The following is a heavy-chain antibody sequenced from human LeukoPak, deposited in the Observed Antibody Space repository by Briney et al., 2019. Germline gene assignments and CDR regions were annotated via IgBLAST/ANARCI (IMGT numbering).Heavy chain of an antibody. V-gene: IGHV3-7*01. CDR3: ARLSYDSGTHYTVYKD. Sequence: GGSLRLSCAASGFTFSDYWMSWVRQAPGKGLEWVANIKQDGSAKYYVDSVKGRFTISRDNAKHSLYLQMNSLRDDDTAVYYCARLSYDSGTHYTVYKDWGQGTLVTVSS. J-gene: IGHJ4*02. CDR2: IKQDGSAK. CDR1: GFTFSDYW. D-gene: IGHD3-10*01.